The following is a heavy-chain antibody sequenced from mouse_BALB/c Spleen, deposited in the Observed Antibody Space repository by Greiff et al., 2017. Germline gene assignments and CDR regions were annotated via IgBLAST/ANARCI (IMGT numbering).Heavy chain of an antibody. CDR1: GFTFSSFG. V-gene: IGHV5-17*02. CDR3: ARLYYGSSHYAMDY. J-gene: IGHJ4*01. D-gene: IGHD1-1*01. CDR2: ISSGSSTI. Sequence: EVMLVESGGGLVQPGGSRKLSCAASGFTFSSFGMHWVRQAPEKGLEWVAYISSGSSTIYYADTVKGRFTISRDNPKNTLFLQMTSLRSEDTAMYYCARLYYGSSHYAMDYWGQGTSVTVSA.